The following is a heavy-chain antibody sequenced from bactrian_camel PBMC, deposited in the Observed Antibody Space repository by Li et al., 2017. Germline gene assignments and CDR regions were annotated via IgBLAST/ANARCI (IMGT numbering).Heavy chain of an antibody. J-gene: IGHJ4*01. CDR2: DNGVGTT. Sequence: HVQLVESGGGSVQAGGSLRLSFAASGSIQRTNCMGWFRQAPGKERDWVATDNGVGTTYYGDSVKGRFAISRDNAKNTVYLQMNSLKTEDTAMYYCTKVDASIDSNCPLSIGTWGCLRGQGTQVTVS. CDR3: TKVDASIDSNCPLSIGTWGCL. V-gene: IGHV3S53*01. CDR1: GSIQRTNC. D-gene: IGHD1*01.